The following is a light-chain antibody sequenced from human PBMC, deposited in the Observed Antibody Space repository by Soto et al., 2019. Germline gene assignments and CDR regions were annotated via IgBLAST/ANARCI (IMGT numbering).Light chain of an antibody. Sequence: QSALAQPPSASGSPGQSVTISCTGTSSDVGSYNRVSWYQQHPGKAPKLIIYEVTDRPSGVSNRFSGSKSGNTASLTISGLQAEDEAEYYCSSYTNITTRACVFGTGTKVTVL. CDR2: EVT. CDR3: SSYTNITTRACV. CDR1: SSDVGSYNR. V-gene: IGLV2-14*01. J-gene: IGLJ1*01.